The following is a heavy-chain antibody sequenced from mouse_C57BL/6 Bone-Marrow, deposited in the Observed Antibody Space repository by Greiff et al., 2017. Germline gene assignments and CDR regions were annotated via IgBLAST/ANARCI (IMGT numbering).Heavy chain of an antibody. Sequence: DVKLVESGGGLVQPGGSLSLSCAASGFTFTDYYMSWVRQPPGKALEWLGFIRNKANVYTTEYSASLKGRFTISRDNSQSILYLQMNALRAEDSATYYCARYLYHEGFAYWGQGTLVTVSA. D-gene: IGHD1-3*01. J-gene: IGHJ3*01. CDR1: GFTFTDYY. CDR2: IRNKANVYTT. V-gene: IGHV7-3*01. CDR3: ARYLYHEGFAY.